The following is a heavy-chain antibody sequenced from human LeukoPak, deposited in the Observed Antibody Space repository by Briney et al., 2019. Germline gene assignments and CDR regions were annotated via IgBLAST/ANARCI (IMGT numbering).Heavy chain of an antibody. CDR2: ISYSGST. D-gene: IGHD6-19*01. J-gene: IGHJ4*02. V-gene: IGHV4-59*01. Sequence: SETLSLTCTVSGGSISSYYWSWIRQPPGKGLEWIGYISYSGSTNYNPSLKSRVTISVDTSKNQFSLRLSSAAAADTAVYYCAREAVSGWYDYFDYWGQGTLVTVSS. CDR3: AREAVSGWYDYFDY. CDR1: GGSISSYY.